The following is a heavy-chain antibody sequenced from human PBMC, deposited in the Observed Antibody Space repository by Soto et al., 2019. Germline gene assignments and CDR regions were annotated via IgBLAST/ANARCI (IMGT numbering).Heavy chain of an antibody. CDR2: ISGSGGST. Sequence: EVQLLESGGGLVQPGGSLRLSCAASGLTFSSYAMSWVRQAPGKGLEWVSAISGSGGSTYYADSVKGRFTISRDNSKNTLYLQMNSLRAEDTAVYYCAKDSRYCSSTSCYHFYWGQGTLVTVSS. CDR1: GLTFSSYA. J-gene: IGHJ4*02. CDR3: AKDSRYCSSTSCYHFY. D-gene: IGHD2-2*01. V-gene: IGHV3-23*01.